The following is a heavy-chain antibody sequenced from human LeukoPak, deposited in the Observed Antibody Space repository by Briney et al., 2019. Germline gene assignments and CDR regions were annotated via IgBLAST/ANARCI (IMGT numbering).Heavy chain of an antibody. D-gene: IGHD3-3*01. CDR2: IYYSGST. J-gene: IGHJ5*02. V-gene: IGHV4-59*01. Sequence: SETLSLTCTVSGGSITTYYWSWIRQPPGKGLDWIGYIYYSGSTNYNPSLKSRVTISLDTSKNQFSLKLSSVTAADTAVYYCARQTYYDFWSGWSNWFDPWGQGTLVTVSS. CDR1: GGSITTYY. CDR3: ARQTYYDFWSGWSNWFDP.